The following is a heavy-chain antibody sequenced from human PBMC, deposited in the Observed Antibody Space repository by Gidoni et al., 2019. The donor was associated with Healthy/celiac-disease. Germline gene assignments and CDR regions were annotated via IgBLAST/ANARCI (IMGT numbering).Heavy chain of an antibody. J-gene: IGHJ5*02. V-gene: IGHV3-66*01. Sequence: EVQLVESGGGLVQPGGSLRLSCAASGFTVSSHYMSWVRQAPGKGLEWVSVIYSGGSTYYADSVKGRFTISRDNSKNTLYLQMNSLRAEDTAVYYCARVGADIRFLEWSVYNWFDPWGQGTLVTVSS. D-gene: IGHD3-3*01. CDR3: ARVGADIRFLEWSVYNWFDP. CDR1: GFTVSSHY. CDR2: IYSGGST.